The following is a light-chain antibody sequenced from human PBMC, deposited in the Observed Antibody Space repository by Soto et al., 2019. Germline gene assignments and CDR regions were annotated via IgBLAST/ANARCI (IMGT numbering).Light chain of an antibody. Sequence: SYELTQPPSVSVSPGQTATITCSGDKLGNKYTSWYQQKPGQSPVLIIYQDSRRPSAIPERFSGSNSGNTATLTISGTQAMDEADYYCQAWDSTYVFGTGTKLTVL. V-gene: IGLV3-1*01. J-gene: IGLJ1*01. CDR2: QDS. CDR3: QAWDSTYV. CDR1: KLGNKY.